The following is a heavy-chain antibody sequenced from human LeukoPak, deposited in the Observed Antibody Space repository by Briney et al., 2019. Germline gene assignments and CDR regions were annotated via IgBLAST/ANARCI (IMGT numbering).Heavy chain of an antibody. CDR1: GGSFSGYY. CDR2: INHSGST. Sequence: SETLSLTCAVYGGSFSGYYWSWIRQPPGKGLEWIGEINHSGSTNYNPSLKSRVTISVDTSKNQFSLKLGSVTAADTAVYYCARGRKSAAGKRYYYYMDVWGKGTTVTVSS. V-gene: IGHV4-34*01. J-gene: IGHJ6*03. CDR3: ARGRKSAAGKRYYYYMDV. D-gene: IGHD6-13*01.